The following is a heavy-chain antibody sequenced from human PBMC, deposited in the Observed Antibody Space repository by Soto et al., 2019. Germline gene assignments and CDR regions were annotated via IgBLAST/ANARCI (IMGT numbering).Heavy chain of an antibody. V-gene: IGHV3-23*01. J-gene: IGHJ6*02. D-gene: IGHD6-13*01. CDR2: ISGSGGKT. CDR1: GFSFGSYA. CDR3: AKGSIAAAGTHYGMDV. Sequence: GGSLRLSCAASGFSFGSYALSWVRQAPGKGLEWVSTISGSGGKTYYADSVKGRFTISRDNSKNTPYLQMNSLRAEETAVYYCAKGSIAAAGTHYGMDVWGQGTTVTVSS.